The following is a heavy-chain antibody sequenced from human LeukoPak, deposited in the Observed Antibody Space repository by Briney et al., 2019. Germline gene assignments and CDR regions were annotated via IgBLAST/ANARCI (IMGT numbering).Heavy chain of an antibody. V-gene: IGHV3-30*02. CDR1: GFTFSTYG. Sequence: PGGSLRLSCAASGFTFSTYGTDWVRQAPGKGLEWVAFIRYDGENTYYADSVKGRFTISRDNSKSTLSLQMNSLRTEDTAVYYCAQGGSGSYYPHYFDQWGQGTLVTVS. J-gene: IGHJ4*02. CDR3: AQGGSGSYYPHYFDQ. D-gene: IGHD3-10*01. CDR2: IRYDGENT.